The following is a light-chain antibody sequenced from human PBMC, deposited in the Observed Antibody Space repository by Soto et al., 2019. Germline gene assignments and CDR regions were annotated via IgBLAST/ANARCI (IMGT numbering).Light chain of an antibody. CDR3: QQYSGSPPRT. J-gene: IGKJ1*01. V-gene: IGKV3-20*01. CDR2: GTS. Sequence: EVVLTQSPGTLSLSPGERATLYCRTSQTIVSTYLAWHQHKAGQAPRLLMYGTSSRATGIPDRFSGSGSGTDFTLTISSVEPEDSAIYYCQQYSGSPPRTFGQGTKVEIK. CDR1: QTIVSTY.